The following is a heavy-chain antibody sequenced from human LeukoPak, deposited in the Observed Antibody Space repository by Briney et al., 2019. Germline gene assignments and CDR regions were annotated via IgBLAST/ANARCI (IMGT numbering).Heavy chain of an antibody. CDR1: GFTFSKHW. V-gene: IGHV3-74*01. CDR3: AKDGIRWLEKRGYYYMDV. J-gene: IGHJ6*03. CDR2: INSDGSST. D-gene: IGHD5-12*01. Sequence: GGSLRLSCAASGFTFSKHWMHWVRQAPGKGLVWVSRINSDGSSTTYADSVKGRFTISRDNSKNTLYLQMNSLRAEDTAVYYCAKDGIRWLEKRGYYYMDVWGKGTTVTISS.